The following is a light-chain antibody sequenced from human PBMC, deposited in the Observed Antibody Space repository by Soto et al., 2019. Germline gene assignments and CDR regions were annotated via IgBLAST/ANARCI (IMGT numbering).Light chain of an antibody. J-gene: IGKJ5*01. Sequence: DVVMTQSPLSLPVTLGQPASISCRSTHSLVYSDGNTYLNWLQQRPGQSPRRLIYKVSDRDTGVPDRFSGSGSGTDFALKISRVEAEDVGVYYCMQGPHWPITFGQGTRLEIK. V-gene: IGKV2-30*01. CDR1: HSLVYSDGNTY. CDR3: MQGPHWPIT. CDR2: KVS.